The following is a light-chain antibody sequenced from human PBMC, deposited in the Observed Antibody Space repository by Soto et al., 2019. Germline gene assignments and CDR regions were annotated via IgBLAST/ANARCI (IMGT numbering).Light chain of an antibody. Sequence: IQMTQSPSTLSASVGDRVTITCRASQSVRTWLAWYQQKPGKAPKLLIYKASSLQSGVPSRFSGSGSGTDFTLTISRLQPDDFATYYCLEYNSYLIYTFGQGTKVEIK. V-gene: IGKV1-5*03. J-gene: IGKJ2*01. CDR2: KAS. CDR1: QSVRTW. CDR3: LEYNSYLIYT.